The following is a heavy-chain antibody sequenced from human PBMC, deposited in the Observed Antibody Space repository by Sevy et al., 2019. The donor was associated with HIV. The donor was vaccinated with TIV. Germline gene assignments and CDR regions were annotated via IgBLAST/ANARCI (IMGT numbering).Heavy chain of an antibody. CDR1: GFTFSNHW. CDR2: IKKDGTDK. Sequence: GGSLRLSCAVSGFTFSNHWVTWVRQAPGKGLEWVANIKKDGTDKFYVDSVMGRFSISRDNAKDLLYLQMNSLRVEDMAVYYCARDRRVEYGGSDYWGQGTLVTVSS. CDR3: ARDRRVEYGGSDY. D-gene: IGHD3-10*01. V-gene: IGHV3-7*03. J-gene: IGHJ4*02.